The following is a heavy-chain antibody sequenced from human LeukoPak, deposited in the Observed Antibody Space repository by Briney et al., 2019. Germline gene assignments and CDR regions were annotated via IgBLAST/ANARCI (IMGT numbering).Heavy chain of an antibody. J-gene: IGHJ3*02. CDR3: ARENYYDSSGYYHDAFDI. Sequence: SQTLSLTCTVSGGPISSGGFYWTWIRQLPEKGLEWIGYIYYTGSTSYNPSLKSRVTISVDTSKNQLSLKLSSVTAADTAVYYCARENYYDSSGYYHDAFDIWGQGTMVTVSS. CDR2: IYYTGST. CDR1: GGPISSGGFY. D-gene: IGHD3-22*01. V-gene: IGHV4-31*03.